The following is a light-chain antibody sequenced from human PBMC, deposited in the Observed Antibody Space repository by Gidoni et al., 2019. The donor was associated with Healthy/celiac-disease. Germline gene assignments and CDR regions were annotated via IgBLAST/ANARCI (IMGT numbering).Light chain of an antibody. CDR2: SNN. CDR3: AAWDDRLNGYVV. Sequence: QSVLTQPPSASGTPGQRVTIAGSGSSSNIGSNTVNWYPQRPGTAPTLLIYSNNQRPSGVPDRFSGSQAGPSASLAISGLQSDDEAAYYCAAWDDRLNGYVVFGGGTQLTVL. CDR1: SSNIGSNT. V-gene: IGLV1-44*01. J-gene: IGLJ2*01.